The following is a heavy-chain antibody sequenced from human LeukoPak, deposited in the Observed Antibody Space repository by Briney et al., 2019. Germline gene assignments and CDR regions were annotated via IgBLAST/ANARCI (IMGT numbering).Heavy chain of an antibody. CDR2: IYSGGNT. D-gene: IGHD2-2*01. CDR3: ARGETSSYDY. V-gene: IGHV3-53*01. J-gene: IGHJ4*02. CDR1: GFTVSINY. Sequence: GGSLRLSCAASGFTVSINYMSWVRQAPGKGLEWVSVIYSGGNTYYADSVKGRFTISRDNPKNTVYLQMNSLRAEDTAVYYCARGETSSYDYWGQGTLVTVSS.